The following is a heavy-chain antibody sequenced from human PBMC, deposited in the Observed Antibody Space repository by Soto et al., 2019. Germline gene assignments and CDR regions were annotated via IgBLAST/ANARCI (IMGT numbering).Heavy chain of an antibody. V-gene: IGHV3-23*01. J-gene: IGHJ6*02. CDR3: AKGLSGSPTTRGMGV. CDR1: GFTFSSYA. Sequence: EAQLLESGGGLVQPGGSLRLSCAASGFTFSSYAMSWARQAPGKGLEWVSGISGSGGSTYYADSVKGRFTISRDNSTNTLYLQMNSLRAEDTAVYYCAKGLSGSPTTRGMGVWGQGTTVIVSS. D-gene: IGHD1-26*01. CDR2: ISGSGGST.